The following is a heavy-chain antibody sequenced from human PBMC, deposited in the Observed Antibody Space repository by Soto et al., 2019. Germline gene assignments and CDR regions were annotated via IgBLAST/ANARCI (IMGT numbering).Heavy chain of an antibody. D-gene: IGHD3-3*01. V-gene: IGHV1-2*02. CDR3: ARDNRPIFGVVIGPPYYYYYGMDV. CDR1: GYTYTGYY. CDR2: INPNSGGT. J-gene: IGHJ6*02. Sequence: SVKVSWKTSGYTYTGYYVRWVRQENGQGLEWMGWINPNSGGTNYAQKFQGRVTMTRDTSISTAYMELSRLRSDDTAVYYCARDNRPIFGVVIGPPYYYYYGMDVWGQGTTVTGSS.